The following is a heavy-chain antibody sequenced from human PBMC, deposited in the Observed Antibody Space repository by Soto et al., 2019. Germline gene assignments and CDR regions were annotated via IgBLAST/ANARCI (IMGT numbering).Heavy chain of an antibody. V-gene: IGHV1-2*04. J-gene: IGHJ6*02. CDR1: GYTFTGYY. Sequence: ASVKVSCKASGYTFTGYYMHWVRQAPGQGLERMGWINPNSGGTNYAQKFQGWVTMTRDTSISTAYMELSRLSSDDTAVYYCARDIKQWLVPDVDYYGMDVWGQGTTVTVSS. CDR2: INPNSGGT. CDR3: ARDIKQWLVPDVDYYGMDV. D-gene: IGHD6-19*01.